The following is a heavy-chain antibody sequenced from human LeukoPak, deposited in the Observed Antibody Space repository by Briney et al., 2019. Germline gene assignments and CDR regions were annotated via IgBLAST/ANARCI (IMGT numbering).Heavy chain of an antibody. Sequence: SETLSLTCTVSGGSISSYYWSWIRQPAGKGLEWIGRIYTSGSTNYNPSLKSRVTMSVDTSKNQFSLKLSSVTAADTAVYYCARHLIAARGYYYYYMDVWGKGTTVTVSS. J-gene: IGHJ6*03. CDR1: GGSISSYY. V-gene: IGHV4-4*07. D-gene: IGHD6-6*01. CDR3: ARHLIAARGYYYYYMDV. CDR2: IYTSGST.